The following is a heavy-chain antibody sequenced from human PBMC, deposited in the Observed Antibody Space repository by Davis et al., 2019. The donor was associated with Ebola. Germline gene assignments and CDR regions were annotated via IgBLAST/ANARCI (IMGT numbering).Heavy chain of an antibody. CDR3: ARDLPGGDWYFDL. CDR2: ISYDGSNK. J-gene: IGHJ2*01. Sequence: AGSLSLSCAASGFTSTSYAMHCVRQAPGKGLEWVAVISYDGSNKYYADSVKGRFTISRDNSKNTLYLQMSSLRAEDTAVYYCARDLPGGDWYFDLWGRGTLVTVSS. D-gene: IGHD3-10*01. CDR1: GFTSTSYA. V-gene: IGHV3-30*04.